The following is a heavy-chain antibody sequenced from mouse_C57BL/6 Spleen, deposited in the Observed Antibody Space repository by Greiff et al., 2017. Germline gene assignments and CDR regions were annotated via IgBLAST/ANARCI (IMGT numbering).Heavy chain of an antibody. CDR2: ISSGGDYI. J-gene: IGHJ3*01. D-gene: IGHD2-4*01. V-gene: IGHV5-9-1*02. CDR3: TRDDDYGAWFAY. Sequence: EVHLVESGEGLVKPGGSLKLSCAASGFTFSSYAMSWVRQTPEKRLEWVAYISSGGDYIYYADTVKGRFTISRDNARNTLYLQMSSLKSEDTAMYYCTRDDDYGAWFAYWGQGTLVTVSA. CDR1: GFTFSSYA.